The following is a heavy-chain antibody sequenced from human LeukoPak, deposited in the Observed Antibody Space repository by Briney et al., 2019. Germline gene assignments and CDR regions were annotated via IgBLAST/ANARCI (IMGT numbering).Heavy chain of an antibody. Sequence: ASVKVSCKASGYTFTSYDINWVRQATGQGLEWMGIINPSGGSTSYAQKFQGRVTMTRDMSTSTVYMELSSLRSEDTAVYYCARDRGYCSGGSCYYLDYWGQGTLVTVSS. CDR3: ARDRGYCSGGSCYYLDY. CDR1: GYTFTSYD. CDR2: INPSGGST. D-gene: IGHD2-15*01. V-gene: IGHV1-46*01. J-gene: IGHJ4*02.